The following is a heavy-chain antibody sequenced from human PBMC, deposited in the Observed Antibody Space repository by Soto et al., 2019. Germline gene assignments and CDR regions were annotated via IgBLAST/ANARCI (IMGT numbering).Heavy chain of an antibody. J-gene: IGHJ4*02. CDR2: ISSNGGST. D-gene: IGHD6-13*01. CDR3: VKHHDPYDSSSWYYFDY. V-gene: IGHV3-64D*06. CDR1: GFTFSSYA. Sequence: QTGGSLRLSCSASGFTFSSYAMHWVRQAPGKGLEYVSAISSNGGSTYYADSVKGRFTISRDNSKNTLYLQMSSLRAEDTAVYYCVKHHDPYDSSSWYYFDYWGQGTLVTVSS.